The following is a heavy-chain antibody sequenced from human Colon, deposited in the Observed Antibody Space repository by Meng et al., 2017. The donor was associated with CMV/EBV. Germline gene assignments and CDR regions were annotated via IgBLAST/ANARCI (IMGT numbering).Heavy chain of an antibody. J-gene: IGHJ4*02. V-gene: IGHV1-24*01. CDR1: GYTLTELS. D-gene: IGHD6-13*01. Sequence: ASVKVSCKVSGYTLTELSIHWVRQAPGKGLEWMGGFNPEDGERVYAQKFQGRISMTEDTSTDTAYMELSSLTSEDTAVFYCASERLGAAAIPIDHWGQGTLVTVSS. CDR3: ASERLGAAAIPIDH. CDR2: FNPEDGER.